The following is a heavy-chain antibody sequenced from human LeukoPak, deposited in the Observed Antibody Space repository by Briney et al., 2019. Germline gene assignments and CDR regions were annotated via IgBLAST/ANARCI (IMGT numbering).Heavy chain of an antibody. Sequence: PSETLSLTCTVSSGSFSSYYWNWIRQPARKGLEWIGRIYITGSTNYNPSLKSRVTMSVDTSKNQFSLKLSSVTAADTAVYYCARGRGYYQDYWGQGTLVTVSS. J-gene: IGHJ4*02. CDR2: IYITGST. V-gene: IGHV4-4*07. D-gene: IGHD3-22*01. CDR1: SGSFSSYY. CDR3: ARGRGYYQDY.